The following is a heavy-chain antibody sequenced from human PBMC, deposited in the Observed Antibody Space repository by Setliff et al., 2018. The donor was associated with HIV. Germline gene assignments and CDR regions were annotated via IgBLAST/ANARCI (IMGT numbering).Heavy chain of an antibody. D-gene: IGHD3-10*01. CDR3: ARLRYGSGIPLDV. J-gene: IGHJ6*04. CDR1: GGSISSGTDH. V-gene: IGHV4-30-4*08. CDR2: NSYSGRT. Sequence: PSETLSLTCTVSGGSISSGTDHWNWFRQHPREGLEWIGYNSYSGRTNQNPSLKSRVTMPVDTSKNQFSLELSSVTAADTAVYYCARLRYGSGIPLDVWGTGISVTVSS.